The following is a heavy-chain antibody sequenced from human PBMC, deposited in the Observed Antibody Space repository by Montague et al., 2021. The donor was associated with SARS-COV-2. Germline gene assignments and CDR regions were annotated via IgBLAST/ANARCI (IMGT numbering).Heavy chain of an antibody. CDR2: IYSGGST. J-gene: IGHJ6*02. CDR3: ARDVSPIGLMDV. V-gene: IGHV3-53*01. Sequence: SLRLSCAASGFTVSSNYMSWVRRAPGKGLEWVSVIYSGGSTYYADSVKGRFTISRDNSKNTLYLQMNSLRAEDTAVYYCARDVSPIGLMDVWGQETTVTVSS. CDR1: GFTVSSNY.